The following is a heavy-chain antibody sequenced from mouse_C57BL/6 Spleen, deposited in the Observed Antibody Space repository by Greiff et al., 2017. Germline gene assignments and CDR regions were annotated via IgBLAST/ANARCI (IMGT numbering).Heavy chain of an antibody. CDR3: ARTRPGSFDY. J-gene: IGHJ2*01. V-gene: IGHV1-80*01. CDR1: GYAFSSYW. CDR2: IYPGDGDT. Sequence: VQLQQSGAELVKPGASVKISCKASGYAFSSYWMNWVKQRPGKGLEWIGQIYPGDGDTNYNGKFKGKATLTADKSSSTAYMHLSSLTSEDAAVSFYARTRPGSFDYWGQGTTLTVSS.